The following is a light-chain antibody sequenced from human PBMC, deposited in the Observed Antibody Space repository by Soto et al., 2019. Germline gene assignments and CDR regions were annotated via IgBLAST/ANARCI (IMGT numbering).Light chain of an antibody. Sequence: LKLSPGTLSLSLGERAPLSCRARESVSNNYLAWYQHRPGQAPRLLIYAASRRATGIPDRFSGSGSGTEFTLTISRLEPEDFAVFYCQQYATSPWTFGQGTKV. J-gene: IGKJ1*01. CDR3: QQYATSPWT. V-gene: IGKV3-20*01. CDR1: ESVSNNY. CDR2: AAS.